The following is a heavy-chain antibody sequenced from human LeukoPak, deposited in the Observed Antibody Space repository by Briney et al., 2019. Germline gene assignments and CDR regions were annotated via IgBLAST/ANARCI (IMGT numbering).Heavy chain of an antibody. J-gene: IGHJ6*03. Sequence: PSQTLSLTCTVSGGSISSGSYYWSWIRQPAGKGLEWIGRIYTSGSTNYNPSLKSRVTISVDTSKNQFSLKLSSVTAADTAVYYCARDHPQSVYDSSGYYRYYYYYMDVWGKGTTVTVSS. CDR2: IYTSGST. CDR3: ARDHPQSVYDSSGYYRYYYYYMDV. CDR1: GGSISSGSYY. V-gene: IGHV4-61*02. D-gene: IGHD3-22*01.